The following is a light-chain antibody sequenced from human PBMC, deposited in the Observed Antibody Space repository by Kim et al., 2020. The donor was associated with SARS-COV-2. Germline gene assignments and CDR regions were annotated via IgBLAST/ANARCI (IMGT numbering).Light chain of an antibody. CDR3: QQYDNLPMYT. CDR2: DAS. Sequence: DIQMTQSPSSLSASVGDRVTITCQASQDISNYLNWYQQKPGKAPKLLIYDASNLETGVPSRFSGSGSGTDFTFTISSLQPEDIATYYCQQYDNLPMYTFGQGTKLGI. CDR1: QDISNY. V-gene: IGKV1-33*01. J-gene: IGKJ2*01.